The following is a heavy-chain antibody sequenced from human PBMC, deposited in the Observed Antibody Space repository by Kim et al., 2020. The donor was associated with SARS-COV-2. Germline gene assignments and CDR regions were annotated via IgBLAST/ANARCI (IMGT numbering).Heavy chain of an antibody. J-gene: IGHJ4*02. CDR1: GFTFSSYA. D-gene: IGHD2-15*01. Sequence: GGSLRLSCAASGFTFSSYAMSWVRQAPGKGLEWVSAISGSGGSTYYADSVKGRFTISRDNSKNTLYLQMNSLRAEDTAVYYCAKDMGYCSGGSCYSRGSLDYWGQGTLVTVSS. V-gene: IGHV3-23*01. CDR3: AKDMGYCSGGSCYSRGSLDY. CDR2: ISGSGGST.